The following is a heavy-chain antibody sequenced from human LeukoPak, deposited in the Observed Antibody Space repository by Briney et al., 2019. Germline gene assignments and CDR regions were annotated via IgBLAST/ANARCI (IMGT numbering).Heavy chain of an antibody. CDR1: GFTLSNAY. Sequence: PGGSLRLSCAPSGFTLSNAYMSWVRQAPGKGLEWVGRTKSKTDGGTTAYAAPVKGRFTISGDDSKITLYLQMNSLKTEDTAVYYCTERSRTTGTVEYLGLGTLVTVSS. CDR2: TKSKTDGGTT. D-gene: IGHD1-1*01. V-gene: IGHV3-15*01. CDR3: TERSRTTGTVEY. J-gene: IGHJ4*02.